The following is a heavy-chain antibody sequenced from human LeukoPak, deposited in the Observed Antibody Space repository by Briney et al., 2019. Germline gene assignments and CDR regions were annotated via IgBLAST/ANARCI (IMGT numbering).Heavy chain of an antibody. Sequence: SGTLSLTCAVSGGSISSNTDWWSWVRQPPGKGLEWIGEIYHSGRTNYNPSLKSRVTISVDKSKNQFNLKLSSVTAADTAVYYCARQGGIPGYDYWGQGTLVTVSS. J-gene: IGHJ4*02. CDR3: ARQGGIPGYDY. D-gene: IGHD1-26*01. CDR1: GGSISSNTDW. CDR2: IYHSGRT. V-gene: IGHV4-4*02.